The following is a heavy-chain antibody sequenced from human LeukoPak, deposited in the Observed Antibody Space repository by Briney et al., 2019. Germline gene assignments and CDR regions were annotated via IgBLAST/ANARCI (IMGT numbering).Heavy chain of an antibody. CDR2: ISAYNGNT. V-gene: IGHV1-18*01. J-gene: IGHJ5*02. CDR1: GYTFTSYG. CDR3: ARDFYYDSSGYSIDP. D-gene: IGHD3-22*01. Sequence: ASVKVSCKASGYTFTSYGISWVRQAPGQGLEWMGWISAYNGNTNYAQKLQGRVTMTRDMSTSTVYMELSSLRSEDTAVYYCARDFYYDSSGYSIDPWGQGTLVTVSS.